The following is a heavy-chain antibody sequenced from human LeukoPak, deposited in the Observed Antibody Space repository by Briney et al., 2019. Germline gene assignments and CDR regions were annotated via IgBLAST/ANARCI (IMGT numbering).Heavy chain of an antibody. V-gene: IGHV3-48*01. CDR1: GFTFSSYS. CDR2: ISSSSSTI. J-gene: IGHJ4*02. CDR3: ARGQVYYDSSGYHFDY. Sequence: GGSLRLSCAASGFTFSSYSMNWVRQAPGKGLEWVSYISSSSSTIYYADSVKGRFTISRDNAKNSLYQQMNSLRAEDTAVYYCARGQVYYDSSGYHFDYWGQGTLVTVSS. D-gene: IGHD3-22*01.